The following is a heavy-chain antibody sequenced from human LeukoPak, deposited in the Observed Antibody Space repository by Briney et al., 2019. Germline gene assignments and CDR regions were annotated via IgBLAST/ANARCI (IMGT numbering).Heavy chain of an antibody. CDR2: INHSGST. CDR3: ARGGIRYCSGGSCYANWFDP. Sequence: SETLSLTCTVYGGSFSGYYWSWIRQPPGKGLEWIGEINHSGSTNYNPSLKSRVTISVDTSKNQFFLKLSSVAAADTAVYYCARGGIRYCSGGSCYANWFDPWGQGTLVTVSS. CDR1: GGSFSGYY. D-gene: IGHD2-15*01. J-gene: IGHJ5*02. V-gene: IGHV4-34*01.